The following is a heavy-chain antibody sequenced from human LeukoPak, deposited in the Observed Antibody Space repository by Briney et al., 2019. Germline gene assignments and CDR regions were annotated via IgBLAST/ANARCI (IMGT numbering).Heavy chain of an antibody. CDR2: IYYSGST. CDR3: ARHIDYGEHYFDY. J-gene: IGHJ4*02. Sequence: PSETLSLTCTVSGGSISSYYWSWIRQPPGKGLEWIGYIYYSGSTNYNPSLKSRVTISVDTSKNQFSLKLSSVTAADTAVYYCARHIDYGEHYFDYWGQGTLVTVSS. V-gene: IGHV4-59*01. D-gene: IGHD4-17*01. CDR1: GGSISSYY.